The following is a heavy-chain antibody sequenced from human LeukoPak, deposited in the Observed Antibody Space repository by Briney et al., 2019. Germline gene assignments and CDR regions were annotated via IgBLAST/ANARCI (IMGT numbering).Heavy chain of an antibody. CDR2: ISAYNGNT. Sequence: VASVKVSCKASGYTFTSYGISWVRQAPGQGLEWMGWISAYNGNTNYAQKLQGRVTMTTDTSTSTAYMELRSLRSDDTAVYYCARAPVGATVGVVDYWGQGTLVTVSS. D-gene: IGHD1-26*01. J-gene: IGHJ4*02. V-gene: IGHV1-18*01. CDR3: ARAPVGATVGVVDY. CDR1: GYTFTSYG.